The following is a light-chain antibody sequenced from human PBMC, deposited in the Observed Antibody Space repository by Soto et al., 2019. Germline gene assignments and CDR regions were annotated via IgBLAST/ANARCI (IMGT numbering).Light chain of an antibody. J-gene: IGKJ5*01. CDR3: QQRHTYPIT. Sequence: TWSISPGXRXTLSXRAIQSFRGLLAWYQQKPGHAPRLLIYDAYNRATDNPPRFSRNRTDTDFTLTINTLVPEHSAIYYCQQRHTYPITFGQAARLEIK. CDR2: DAY. V-gene: IGKV3-11*01. CDR1: QSFRGL.